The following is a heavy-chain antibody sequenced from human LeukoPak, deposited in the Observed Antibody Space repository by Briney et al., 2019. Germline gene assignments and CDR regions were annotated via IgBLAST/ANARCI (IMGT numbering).Heavy chain of an antibody. D-gene: IGHD3-22*01. V-gene: IGHV4-59*06. CDR2: IYYSGST. CDR1: GGSINSYY. CDR3: ARVDYYDSSSYHRPSFDY. J-gene: IGHJ4*02. Sequence: SETLSLTCTVSGGSINSYYWSWIRQHPGKGLEWIGYIYYSGSTYYNPSLKSRVTISVDTSKNQFSLKLSSVTAADTAVYYCARVDYYDSSSYHRPSFDYWGQGTLVTVSS.